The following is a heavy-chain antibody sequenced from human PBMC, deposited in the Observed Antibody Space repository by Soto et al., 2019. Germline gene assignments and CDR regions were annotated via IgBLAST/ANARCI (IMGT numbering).Heavy chain of an antibody. J-gene: IGHJ4*02. CDR1: GFTFSSYG. Sequence: QVQLVESGGGVVQPGRSLRLSCAASGFTFSSYGMHWVRQAPGKGLEWVAVISYDGSNKYYADSVKGRFTISRDNSKNTLYLQMNSLRAEDTAVYYCAKVSVTNALDYWRQGTLVTVSS. V-gene: IGHV3-30*18. CDR3: AKVSVTNALDY. D-gene: IGHD4-17*01. CDR2: ISYDGSNK.